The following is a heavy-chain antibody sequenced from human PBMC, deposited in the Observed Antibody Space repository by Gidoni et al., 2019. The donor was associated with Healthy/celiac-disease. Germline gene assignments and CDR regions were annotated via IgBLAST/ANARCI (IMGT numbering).Heavy chain of an antibody. CDR2: IIPILGIA. Sequence: QVQLVQSGAEVKKPGSSVKVSCKASGGTFSSYAISWVRQAPGQGLEWMGRIIPILGIANYAQKFQGRVTITADKSTSTAYMELSSLRSEDTAVYYCARALSITMVRGAYYYYGMDVWGQGTTVTVSS. CDR1: GGTFSSYA. V-gene: IGHV1-69*04. D-gene: IGHD3-10*01. CDR3: ARALSITMVRGAYYYYGMDV. J-gene: IGHJ6*02.